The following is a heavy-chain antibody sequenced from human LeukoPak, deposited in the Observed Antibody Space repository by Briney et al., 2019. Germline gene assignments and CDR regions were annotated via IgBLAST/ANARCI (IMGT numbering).Heavy chain of an antibody. Sequence: KPSETLSLTCTVSGVSINSYYWSWIRQPPGKGLEWIAYIYYSGNTSYNPSLKSRVTISVDTSKNHFSLKLNSVTAADTAMYYCARLFHPALSGNYPFDYWGQGTLVTVSS. J-gene: IGHJ4*02. D-gene: IGHD1-26*01. CDR3: ARLFHPALSGNYPFDY. V-gene: IGHV4-59*01. CDR1: GVSINSYY. CDR2: IYYSGNT.